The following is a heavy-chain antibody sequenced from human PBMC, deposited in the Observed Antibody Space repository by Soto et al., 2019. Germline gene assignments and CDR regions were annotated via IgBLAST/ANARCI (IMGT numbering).Heavy chain of an antibody. J-gene: IGHJ6*02. CDR1: GFVFSRFG. V-gene: IGHV3-33*08. CDR3: WRGGGKGAAGPYFHYGRGV. Sequence: QVQLVESGGGVVQPGKSLRLACAASGFVFSRFGMHWVRQAPGKGLEWVAVIWYDGNNKYYGDSVKGRFTISRDNSKKTVYLPMEWLGGAGPGVFLWWRGGGKGAAGPYFHYGRGVRGQGTTVTVSS. CDR2: IWYDGNNK. D-gene: IGHD6-13*01.